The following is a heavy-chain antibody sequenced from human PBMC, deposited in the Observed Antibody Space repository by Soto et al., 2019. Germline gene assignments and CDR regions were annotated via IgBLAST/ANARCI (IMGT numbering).Heavy chain of an antibody. D-gene: IGHD5-18*01. V-gene: IGHV1-18*04. CDR1: GYTFTSYS. CDR2: ISAYNGNT. CDR3: AREDQPFHSYGYKYAYYYYGMDV. Sequence: ASVKVSCKASGYTFTSYSISWVRQAPGQGLEWMGWISAYNGNTNYAQKLQGRVTMTTDTSTSTAYMELRSLRSDDTAVYYCAREDQPFHSYGYKYAYYYYGMDVWGQGTTVTVSS. J-gene: IGHJ6*02.